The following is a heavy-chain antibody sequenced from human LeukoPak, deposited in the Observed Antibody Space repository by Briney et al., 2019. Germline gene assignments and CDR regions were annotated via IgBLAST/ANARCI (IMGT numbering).Heavy chain of an antibody. CDR1: GFTFSTYS. CDR3: ASAGNTHFDY. V-gene: IGHV3-7*01. J-gene: IGHJ4*02. CDR2: IKQDGSEK. Sequence: GGSLRLSCAASGFTFSTYSMDWARQAPGKGLEWVATIKQDGSEKYYVDSLKGRFTISRDNAKNSLYLQMSGLRAEDTAVYYCASAGNTHFDYWGQGTLVTVSS. D-gene: IGHD4-23*01.